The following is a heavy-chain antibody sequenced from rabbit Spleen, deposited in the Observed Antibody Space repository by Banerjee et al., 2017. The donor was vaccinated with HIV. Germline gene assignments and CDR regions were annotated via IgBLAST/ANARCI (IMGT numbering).Heavy chain of an antibody. D-gene: IGHD3-1*01. CDR2: IYAGSSGST. V-gene: IGHV1S45*01. CDR3: ARWGIATNLYRLYNL. Sequence: QEQLEESGGDLVKPEGSLTLTCTASGFSFSNNYYMCWVRQAPGKGLEWIACIYAGSSGSTYYASWAKGRFTISKASSTTVTLQMTSLTAADTATYFCARWGIATNLYRLYNLWGQGTLVTVS. CDR1: GFSFSNNYY. J-gene: IGHJ4*01.